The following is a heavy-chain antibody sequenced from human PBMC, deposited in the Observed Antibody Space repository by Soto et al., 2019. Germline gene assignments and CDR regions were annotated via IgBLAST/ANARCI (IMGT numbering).Heavy chain of an antibody. V-gene: IGHV1-18*01. CDR1: GYTFTSYG. Sequence: ASVRVSRKASGYTFTSYGISWVRQGPVRVLEWMVWLSAYNGNTNYAQKLQGRVTMTTDTSTSTAYMELRSLRSDDTAVYYCARVALARPGDSRHFDNWGTGVWGNVTTGTVFS. D-gene: IGHD1-1*01. J-gene: IGHJ6*03. CDR2: LSAYNGNT. CDR3: ARVALARPGDSRHFDNWGTGV.